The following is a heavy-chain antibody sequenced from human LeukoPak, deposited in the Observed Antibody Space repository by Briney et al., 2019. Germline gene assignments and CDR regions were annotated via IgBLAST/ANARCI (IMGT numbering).Heavy chain of an antibody. Sequence: GSLRLSCGASGFSFSDDWMSWVRQAPGKGLEWVGRIKHKRDGGTTDYAAPVKGRFTISRDDSKNMLYLEMNSLKIEDTAVYYCTTVTMVRDYDYWGQGTLVTVSS. CDR2: IKHKRDGGTT. V-gene: IGHV3-15*01. D-gene: IGHD3-10*01. CDR1: GFSFSDDW. CDR3: TTVTMVRDYDY. J-gene: IGHJ4*02.